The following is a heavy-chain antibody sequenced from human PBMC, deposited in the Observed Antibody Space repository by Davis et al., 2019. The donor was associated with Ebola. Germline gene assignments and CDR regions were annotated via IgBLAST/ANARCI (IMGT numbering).Heavy chain of an antibody. D-gene: IGHD6-19*01. CDR3: ARAVAATWSPFDN. J-gene: IGHJ4*02. CDR2: ISGSGGST. Sequence: PGGSLRLSCAASGFTFSNYAMTWVRQAPGKGLEWVSIISGSGGSTYYADSVKGRFTISRGNSKNTLSLQMNSLRAEDTAVYYCARAVAATWSPFDNWGQGTLVTVSS. CDR1: GFTFSNYA. V-gene: IGHV3-23*01.